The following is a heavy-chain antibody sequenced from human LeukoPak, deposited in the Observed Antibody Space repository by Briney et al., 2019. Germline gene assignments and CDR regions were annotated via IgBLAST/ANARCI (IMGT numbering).Heavy chain of an antibody. V-gene: IGHV3-23*01. J-gene: IGHJ4*02. Sequence: GGSLRLSCAASGFTFRTYSMTWVRQAPGKWLDLVSALGVSRGGPEYADSVKGRFSISRDNSKNTVYLQMKSLRADDTALYYCARAPGYCSGGSCYDYWGQGTLVTVSS. CDR3: ARAPGYCSGGSCYDY. CDR1: GFTFRTYS. CDR2: LGVSRGGP. D-gene: IGHD2-15*01.